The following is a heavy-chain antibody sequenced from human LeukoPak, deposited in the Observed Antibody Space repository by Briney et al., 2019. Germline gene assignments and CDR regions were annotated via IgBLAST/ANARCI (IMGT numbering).Heavy chain of an antibody. Sequence: SETLSLTCSVSHGSIVTPNYFWGWIRQPPGKGLEFVASVQHTGFGYKSPSIRSRVAVSTDTSKNQFSLRLESVTAADTAVYYCVRGVSNDWYFDLWGSGTLVSISS. CDR3: VRGVSNDWYFDL. D-gene: IGHD1-1*01. CDR1: HGSIVTPNYF. CDR2: VQHTGFG. J-gene: IGHJ2*01. V-gene: IGHV4-39*07.